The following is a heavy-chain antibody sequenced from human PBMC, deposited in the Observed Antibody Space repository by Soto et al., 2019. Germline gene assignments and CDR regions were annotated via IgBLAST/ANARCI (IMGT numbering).Heavy chain of an antibody. CDR3: AKQNGYGGNSELEY. Sequence: PGGSLRLSCAASGFTISSYAMSWVRQAPGKGLEWVSAISGSGGSTYYADSVKGRFTISRDNSKNTLYLQMNSLRAEDTAVYYCAKQNGYGGNSELEYWGQGTLVTVSS. V-gene: IGHV3-23*01. CDR2: ISGSGGST. J-gene: IGHJ4*02. CDR1: GFTISSYA. D-gene: IGHD2-21*02.